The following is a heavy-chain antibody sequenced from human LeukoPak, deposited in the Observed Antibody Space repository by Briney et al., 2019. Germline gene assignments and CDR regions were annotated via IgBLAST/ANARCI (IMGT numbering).Heavy chain of an antibody. J-gene: IGHJ3*02. D-gene: IGHD3-9*01. Sequence: ASVKVSCKASGYTFTSYGISWVRQAPGQGLEWMGWISAYNGNTNYAQKLQGRVTMTTVTSTSTAYMELRSLRSDDTAVYYCARGNFDWLLLGAFDIWGQGTMVTVSS. CDR2: ISAYNGNT. CDR3: ARGNFDWLLLGAFDI. CDR1: GYTFTSYG. V-gene: IGHV1-18*04.